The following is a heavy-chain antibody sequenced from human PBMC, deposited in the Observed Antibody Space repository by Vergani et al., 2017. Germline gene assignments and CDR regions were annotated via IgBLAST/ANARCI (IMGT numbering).Heavy chain of an antibody. V-gene: IGHV3-23*01. D-gene: IGHD6-19*01. CDR1: GFTFSSYA. J-gene: IGHJ4*02. CDR3: AKEKGRGWLIFDY. Sequence: EVQLLESGGGLVQPGGSLRLSCAASGFTFSSYAMRWVRQAPGKGLEWVSAISGSGGSTYYADSVKGRFTISRDNSKNPLYLQMNSLRAEDTAVYYCAKEKGRGWLIFDYWGQGTLVTVSS. CDR2: ISGSGGST.